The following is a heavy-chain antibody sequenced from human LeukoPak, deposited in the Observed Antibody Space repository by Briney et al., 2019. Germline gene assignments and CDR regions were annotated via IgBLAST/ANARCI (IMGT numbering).Heavy chain of an antibody. D-gene: IGHD3-16*01. Sequence: GGSLRLSCADSGCTFNNAWMSWVRQTPGKGLEWVGRVKSIPDGGTIDYAAPVKGRFTISRDDSKNTLYLQMNSLKTEDTALYYCVTDHPMIPDYGMDVWGKGTTVTVSS. CDR3: VTDHPMIPDYGMDV. CDR2: VKSIPDGGTI. J-gene: IGHJ6*04. V-gene: IGHV3-15*01. CDR1: GCTFNNAW.